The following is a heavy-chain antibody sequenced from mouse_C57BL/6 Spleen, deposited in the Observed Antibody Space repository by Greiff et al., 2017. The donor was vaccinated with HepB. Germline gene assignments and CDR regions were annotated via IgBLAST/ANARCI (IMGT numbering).Heavy chain of an antibody. CDR3: ARYYYGSSYEYFDV. D-gene: IGHD1-1*01. V-gene: IGHV5-4*01. CDR2: ISDGGSYT. Sequence: EVQGVESGGGLVKPGGSLKLSCAASGFTFSSYAMSWVRQTPEKRLEWVATISDGGSYTYYPDNVKGRFTISRDNAKNNLYLQMSHLKSEDTAMYYCARYYYGSSYEYFDVWGTGTTVTVSS. CDR1: GFTFSSYA. J-gene: IGHJ1*03.